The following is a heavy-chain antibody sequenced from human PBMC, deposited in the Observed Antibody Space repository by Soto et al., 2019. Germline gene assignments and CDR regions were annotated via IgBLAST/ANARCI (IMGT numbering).Heavy chain of an antibody. V-gene: IGHV1-8*01. Sequence: GASVKVSCKASGYTFTSYDLNWLRQATGQGLEWMGWMNPNSGNTGYAQKFQGRVTMTRNTSISTAYMELSSLRSEDTAVYYCARGRYDFWSGSDAFDIWGQGTMVTVSS. J-gene: IGHJ3*02. CDR1: GYTFTSYD. CDR3: ARGRYDFWSGSDAFDI. CDR2: MNPNSGNT. D-gene: IGHD3-3*01.